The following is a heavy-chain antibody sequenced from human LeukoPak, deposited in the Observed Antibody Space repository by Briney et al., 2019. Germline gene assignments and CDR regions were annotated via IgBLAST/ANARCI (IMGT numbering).Heavy chain of an antibody. Sequence: GGSLRLSCAASGFIFSDYYMSWIRQAPGKGLEWVSYISSSGSTVYYTDSVKGRFTISRDNAKDSLYLQMNSLRAEDTAVYYCARDPGSGYEEHFDYWGQGTLVTVSS. D-gene: IGHD5-12*01. V-gene: IGHV3-11*01. CDR3: ARDPGSGYEEHFDY. CDR1: GFIFSDYY. J-gene: IGHJ4*02. CDR2: ISSSGSTV.